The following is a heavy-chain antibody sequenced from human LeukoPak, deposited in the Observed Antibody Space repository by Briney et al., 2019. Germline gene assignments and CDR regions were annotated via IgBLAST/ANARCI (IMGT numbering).Heavy chain of an antibody. CDR2: ISSNGGTT. Sequence: GGSLRLSCSASGFTFSNYAMHWVRQAPGKGLEYVSAISSNGGTTYYADSVTGRFTISRDTSENTLYLQMSSLRAEDTAVYYCVRDRPTGIYGDSSGYYWGLLDYWGQGTLVTVSS. D-gene: IGHD3-22*01. CDR3: VRDRPTGIYGDSSGYYWGLLDY. V-gene: IGHV3-64D*09. J-gene: IGHJ4*02. CDR1: GFTFSNYA.